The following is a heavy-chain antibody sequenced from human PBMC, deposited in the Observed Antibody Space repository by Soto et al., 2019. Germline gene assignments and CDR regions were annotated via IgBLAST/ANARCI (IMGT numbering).Heavy chain of an antibody. D-gene: IGHD6-19*01. Sequence: QVQLVQSGAEVKKPGSSVKVSCKASGGTFSSYAISWVRQAPGQGLEWMGGIIPICGTANYAQKVQGRVTITADESTSTAYMELSSLSSEDTAVYYCATSYSSGWWDFDYWGQGTLVTVSS. V-gene: IGHV1-69*01. CDR1: GGTFSSYA. CDR3: ATSYSSGWWDFDY. CDR2: IIPICGTA. J-gene: IGHJ4*02.